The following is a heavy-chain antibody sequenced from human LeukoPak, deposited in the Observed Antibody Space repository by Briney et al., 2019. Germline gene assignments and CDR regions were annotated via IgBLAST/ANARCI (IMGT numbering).Heavy chain of an antibody. CDR3: ASEYSYGYRRLDY. V-gene: IGHV4-34*01. Sequence: SETLSLTCAVYGGSFSGYYWSWIRQPPGKGLEWIGEINHSGSTNYNPSLKSRVTISVDTSKNQFSLKLSSVTAADTAVYYCASEYSYGYRRLDYWGQGTLVTVSS. CDR2: INHSGST. CDR1: GGSFSGYY. J-gene: IGHJ4*02. D-gene: IGHD5-18*01.